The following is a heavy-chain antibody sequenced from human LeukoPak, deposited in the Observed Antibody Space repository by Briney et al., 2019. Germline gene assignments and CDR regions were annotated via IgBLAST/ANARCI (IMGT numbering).Heavy chain of an antibody. D-gene: IGHD4-17*01. Sequence: GGSLRLSCAASGFTFDDYAMHWVRQAPGRGLEWVSTISGSSGSTDYADSVKGRFTVSRDNSRNTLYLQMHSVRVDDTAVYYCAKGLSATSMGIDYWGQGTLVTVSS. CDR3: AKGLSATSMGIDY. V-gene: IGHV3-23*01. CDR2: ISGSSGST. J-gene: IGHJ4*02. CDR1: GFTFDDYA.